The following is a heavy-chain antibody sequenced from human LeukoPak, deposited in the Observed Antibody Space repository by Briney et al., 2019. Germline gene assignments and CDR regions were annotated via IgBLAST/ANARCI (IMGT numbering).Heavy chain of an antibody. Sequence: SGTLSLTCAVYGGSFSGYYWSWIRQPPGKGLEWIGEINHSGSTNYNPSLKSRVTISVDTSKNQFSLKLSSVTAADTAVYYCARGPKRIAARPLNYGMDVWGQGTTVTVSS. J-gene: IGHJ6*02. CDR3: ARGPKRIAARPLNYGMDV. V-gene: IGHV4-34*01. CDR2: INHSGST. CDR1: GGSFSGYY. D-gene: IGHD6-6*01.